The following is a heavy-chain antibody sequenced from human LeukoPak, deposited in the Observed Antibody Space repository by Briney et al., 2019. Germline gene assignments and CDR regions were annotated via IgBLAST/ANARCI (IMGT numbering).Heavy chain of an antibody. CDR1: GFTFSSYG. V-gene: IGHV3-33*01. Sequence: GRSLRLSCAASGFTFSSYGTHWVRQAPGKGLEWVAVIWYDGSNKYYADSVKGRFTISRDNSKNTVYLEMNRLRVEDTAVYYCAGEVAAAGSERPHGLDVWGQGTTVTVSS. CDR2: IWYDGSNK. J-gene: IGHJ6*02. CDR3: AGEVAAAGSERPHGLDV. D-gene: IGHD6-13*01.